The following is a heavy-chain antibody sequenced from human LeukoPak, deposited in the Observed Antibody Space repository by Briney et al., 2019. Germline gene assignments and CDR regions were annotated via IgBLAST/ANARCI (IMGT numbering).Heavy chain of an antibody. D-gene: IGHD6-13*01. Sequence: LSLTCTVSGGFISSSSYYWSWIRQPPGKGLEWIGYIYHSGSTYYNPSLKSRVTISVDRSKNQFSLKLSSVTAADTAVYYCARGPAAGAFDIWGQGTMVTVSS. J-gene: IGHJ3*02. CDR3: ARGPAAGAFDI. V-gene: IGHV4-30-2*01. CDR1: GGFISSSSYY. CDR2: IYHSGST.